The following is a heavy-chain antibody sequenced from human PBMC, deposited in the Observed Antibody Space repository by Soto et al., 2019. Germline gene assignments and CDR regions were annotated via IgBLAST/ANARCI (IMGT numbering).Heavy chain of an antibody. CDR2: IIPIFGTA. CDR1: GGTFSIYG. V-gene: IGHV1-69*13. J-gene: IGHJ6*02. Sequence: SVKVSCKVSGGTFSIYGINWVRQAPGQGLEWMGGIIPIFGTANYAQKFQGRVTITADESTSTAYMELSSLRSEDTAVYYCASGYCSGGSGYSYYYGMEVWGHVTTVTV. D-gene: IGHD2-15*01. CDR3: ASGYCSGGSGYSYYYGMEV.